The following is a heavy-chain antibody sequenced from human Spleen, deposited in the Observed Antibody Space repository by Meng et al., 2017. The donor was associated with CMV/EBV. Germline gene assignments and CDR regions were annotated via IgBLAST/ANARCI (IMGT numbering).Heavy chain of an antibody. CDR2: IYPADSNI. D-gene: IGHD1-1*01. Sequence: KISCKVSGYSFTSYWINWVRQMPGKGLEWMGIIYPADSNIRYSPSFQGQVTISADKSISTAYLQWSSLKASDTAMYFCARQGSLERPPSNWGQGTLVTVSS. V-gene: IGHV5-51*01. CDR1: GYSFTSYW. CDR3: ARQGSLERPPSN. J-gene: IGHJ4*02.